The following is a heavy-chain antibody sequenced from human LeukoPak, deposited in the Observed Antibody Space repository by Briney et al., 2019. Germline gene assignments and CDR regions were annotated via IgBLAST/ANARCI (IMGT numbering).Heavy chain of an antibody. CDR1: GGSISSSSYY. CDR3: AYAFGYSSSAGGVY. D-gene: IGHD6-6*01. Sequence: SETLSLTCTVSGGSISSSSYYWGWIRQPPGKGLEWFGSIYYSGSTYYNPSLKSRVTISVDTSKNQFSLKLSSVTAADTAVYYCAYAFGYSSSAGGVYWGQGTLVTVSS. CDR2: IYYSGST. V-gene: IGHV4-39*01. J-gene: IGHJ4*02.